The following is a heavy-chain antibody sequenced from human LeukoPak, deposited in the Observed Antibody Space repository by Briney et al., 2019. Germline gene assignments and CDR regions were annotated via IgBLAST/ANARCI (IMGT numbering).Heavy chain of an antibody. D-gene: IGHD4-17*01. CDR2: ISYDGSNK. V-gene: IGHV3-30*18. J-gene: IGHJ4*02. Sequence: PGRSLRLSCAASGFTFSSSGMHWVRQAPGKGLEWVAAISYDGSNKQYADSVEGRFTISRDNSKSTLYLQMNSLRAEDTAMYYCAKDTRTFGDYGGHWGQGTLVTVSS. CDR3: AKDTRTFGDYGGH. CDR1: GFTFSSSG.